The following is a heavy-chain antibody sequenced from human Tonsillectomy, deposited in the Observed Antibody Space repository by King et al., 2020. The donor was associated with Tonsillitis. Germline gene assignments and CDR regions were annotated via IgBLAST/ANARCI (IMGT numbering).Heavy chain of an antibody. CDR2: TSYDGSNK. J-gene: IGHJ4*02. CDR3: ARGRYYYDSTDY. D-gene: IGHD3-22*01. CDR1: GFPFSTYV. V-gene: IGHV3-30-3*01. Sequence: VQLVESGGGVVQPGRSLRLSCAASGFPFSTYVMHWVRQAPGKGLEWVGVTSYDGSNKYYADSVKGRFTISRDNSKNTLYVQMNSLRGEDTAVYYCARGRYYYDSTDYWGQGTLVTVSS.